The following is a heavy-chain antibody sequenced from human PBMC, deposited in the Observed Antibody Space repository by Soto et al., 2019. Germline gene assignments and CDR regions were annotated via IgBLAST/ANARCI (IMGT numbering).Heavy chain of an antibody. Sequence: GGSLRLSCAASGFTFSSYSMNWVRQAPGKGLEWVSSISSSSSYIYYADSVKGRFTISRDNAKNSLYLQMNSLRAEDTAVYYCAREQEVADYDILTGPHDAFDIWGQGTMVTVSS. V-gene: IGHV3-21*01. CDR3: AREQEVADYDILTGPHDAFDI. J-gene: IGHJ3*02. CDR2: ISSSSSYI. CDR1: GFTFSSYS. D-gene: IGHD3-9*01.